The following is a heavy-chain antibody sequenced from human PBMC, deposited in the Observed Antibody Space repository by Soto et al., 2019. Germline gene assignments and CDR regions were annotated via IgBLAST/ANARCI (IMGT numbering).Heavy chain of an antibody. Sequence: PGGSLRLSCAASGFTFSSNWMHWVRQAPGKGLVWVSRINSDRSITSYADSVKGQFTISRDNAKNAVYLQMNSLRAEDTAVYYCARGSSTWYVSFDYWGQGILVTVSS. D-gene: IGHD6-13*01. CDR2: INSDRSIT. CDR1: GFTFSSNW. V-gene: IGHV3-74*01. CDR3: ARGSSTWYVSFDY. J-gene: IGHJ4*02.